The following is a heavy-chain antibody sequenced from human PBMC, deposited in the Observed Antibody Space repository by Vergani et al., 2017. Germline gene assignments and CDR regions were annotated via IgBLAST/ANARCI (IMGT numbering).Heavy chain of an antibody. D-gene: IGHD3-22*01. CDR1: GGTFSSYA. CDR3: AREGYYDSSGYYYGGYYFDY. J-gene: IGHJ4*02. V-gene: IGHV1-69*01. Sequence: QVQLVQSGAEVKKPGSSVKVSCKASGGTFSSYAISWVRQAPGQGLEWMGGIIPIFGTANYAQKFQGRATITADESTSTAYMELSSLRSEDTAVYYCAREGYYDSSGYYYGGYYFDYWGQGTLVTVSS. CDR2: IIPIFGTA.